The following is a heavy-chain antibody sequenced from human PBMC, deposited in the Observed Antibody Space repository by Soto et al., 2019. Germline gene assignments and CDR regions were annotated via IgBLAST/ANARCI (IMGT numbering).Heavy chain of an antibody. V-gene: IGHV1-69*13. J-gene: IGHJ4*02. CDR3: AKGRGAGGHFDY. CDR1: GRTFRTYA. Sequence: SVKISCKASGRTFRTYAISWVRQAPGQGLAWMGGIISIFGTTNYAQKFQGRVTITADESTRTANRELRSVTVEDTAVYFCAKGRGAGGHFDYWGQGAVVAVSA. D-gene: IGHD2-15*01. CDR2: IISIFGTT.